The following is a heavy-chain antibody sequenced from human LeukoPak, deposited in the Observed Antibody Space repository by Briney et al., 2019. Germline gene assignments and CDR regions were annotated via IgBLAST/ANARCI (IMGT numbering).Heavy chain of an antibody. CDR1: GGSISSINW. V-gene: IGHV4-4*02. CDR2: IYHSGST. J-gene: IGHJ6*03. D-gene: IGHD2-15*01. Sequence: SETLSLTCAVSGGSISSINWWSWVRQPPGKGLEWIGEIYHSGSTNYNPSLESRVTISVDTSKNQFSLKLSSVTAADTAVYYCARGIVVVAQLGYYYYYMDVWGKGTTVTISS. CDR3: ARGIVVVAQLGYYYYYMDV.